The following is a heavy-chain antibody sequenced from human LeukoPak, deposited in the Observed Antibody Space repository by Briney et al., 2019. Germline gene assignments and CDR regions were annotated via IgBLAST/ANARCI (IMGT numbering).Heavy chain of an antibody. Sequence: QPGGSLRLSCVASGFTFGSYWMSWFRQAPGKGLEWVANIKLDGSERYYVGSVKGRFTISRDDAKNSLYLQMDSLRADDTAVYYCGRISSSYYFFDHWGQGTLVTVSS. V-gene: IGHV3-7*01. CDR2: IKLDGSER. CDR1: GFTFGSYW. D-gene: IGHD6-13*01. CDR3: GRISSSYYFFDH. J-gene: IGHJ4*02.